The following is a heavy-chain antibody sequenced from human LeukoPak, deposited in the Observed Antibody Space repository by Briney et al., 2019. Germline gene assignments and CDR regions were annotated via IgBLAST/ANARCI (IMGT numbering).Heavy chain of an antibody. D-gene: IGHD2-21*02. J-gene: IGHJ4*02. CDR1: GFTFSDYY. CDR2: ISGSGGST. Sequence: GGSLRLSCAASGFTFSDYYMDWVRQAPGKGLEWVSAISGSGGSTYYADSVKGRFTISRDNSKNTLYLQMNSLRAEDTAVYYCARVAIVYCGGDCYSGYFDYWGQGTLVTVSS. V-gene: IGHV3-23*01. CDR3: ARVAIVYCGGDCYSGYFDY.